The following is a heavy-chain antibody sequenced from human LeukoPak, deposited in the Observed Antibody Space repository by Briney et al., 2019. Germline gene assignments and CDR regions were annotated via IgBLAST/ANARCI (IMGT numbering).Heavy chain of an antibody. CDR2: VYNSGRT. CDR1: GVSIRHYY. Sequence: SDTLSLTCIVSGVSIRHYYWSWIRQPPGKGLEWIAYVYNSGRTSYNPYLKGRVYIYADMPKNQFSLKLTSVTAADTDVYYCARGYFYWGQGALVTVSS. J-gene: IGHJ4*02. CDR3: ARGYFY. D-gene: IGHD3-9*01. V-gene: IGHV4-4*08.